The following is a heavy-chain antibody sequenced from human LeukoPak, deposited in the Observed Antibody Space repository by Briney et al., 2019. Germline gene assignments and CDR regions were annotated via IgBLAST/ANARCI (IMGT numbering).Heavy chain of an antibody. CDR2: ISYDGSNK. D-gene: IGHD3-9*01. J-gene: IGHJ4*02. V-gene: IGHV3-30*04. CDR3: ARASRYFDWSLDY. CDR1: GFTFSSYA. Sequence: GGSLRLSCAASGFTFSSYAMHWVRQAPGKGLEWVAVISYDGSNKYYADSVKGRFTISRDNSKNTLYLQMNSLRAEDTAVYYCARASRYFDWSLDYWGQGTLVTVSS.